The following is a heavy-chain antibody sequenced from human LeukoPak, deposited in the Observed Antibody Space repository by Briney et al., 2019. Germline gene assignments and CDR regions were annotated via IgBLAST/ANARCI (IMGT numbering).Heavy chain of an antibody. CDR1: GGSISSYY. D-gene: IGHD7-27*01. V-gene: IGHV4-59*01. J-gene: IGHJ4*02. CDR3: ARHGKDWGVLY. Sequence: SETLSLTCTVSGGSISSYYWSWIRQPPGKGLEWIGYIYYSGSTNYNPSLKSRVTISVDTSKNQFSLKLSSVTAADTAVYYCARHGKDWGVLYWGQGTLVTVSS. CDR2: IYYSGST.